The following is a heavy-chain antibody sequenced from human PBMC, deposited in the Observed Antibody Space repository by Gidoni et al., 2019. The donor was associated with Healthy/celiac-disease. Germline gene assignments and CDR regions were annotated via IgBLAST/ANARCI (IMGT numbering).Heavy chain of an antibody. D-gene: IGHD2-2*02. Sequence: QVQLQESGPGLVKPSETLSRTCNVSGGSISSYYWSWTRQPPGKGLELIGYIYYSGSTNHNPSLKSLVTISVDTSKNQFSLKLSSVTAADAAVYYCARHIVVVPAAILAFDIWGQGTMVTVSS. CDR3: ARHIVVVPAAILAFDI. CDR1: GGSISSYY. CDR2: IYYSGST. J-gene: IGHJ3*02. V-gene: IGHV4-59*01.